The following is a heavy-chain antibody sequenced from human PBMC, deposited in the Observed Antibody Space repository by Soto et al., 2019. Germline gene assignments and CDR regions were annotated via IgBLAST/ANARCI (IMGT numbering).Heavy chain of an antibody. CDR1: GGSISSGDYY. CDR2: IYYSGST. J-gene: IGHJ4*02. CDR3: ARDAAGYYDSSGNTFDY. D-gene: IGHD3-22*01. Sequence: SETLSLTCTVSGGSISSGDYYWSWIRQPPGKGLEWIGYIYYSGSTYYNPSLKSRVTISVDTSKNQFSLKLSSVTAADTAVYYCARDAAGYYDSSGNTFDYWGQGTLVTVSS. V-gene: IGHV4-30-4*01.